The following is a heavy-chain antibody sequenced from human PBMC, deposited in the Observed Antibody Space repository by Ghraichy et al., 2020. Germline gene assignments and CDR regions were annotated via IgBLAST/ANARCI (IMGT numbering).Heavy chain of an antibody. V-gene: IGHV6-1*01. J-gene: IGHJ4*02. CDR2: TYYRSKWSN. D-gene: IGHD3-16*01. CDR3: ARLIRGAYDY. Sequence: SQTLSLTCAISGDSVSSNSVAWTWLRQSPSRGFEWLGGTYYRSKWSNDYAVSVKSRITINPDTSKTQFSLQLNSVTPEDTAMYYCARLIRGAYDYWGQGTLVTVSS. CDR1: GDSVSSNSVA.